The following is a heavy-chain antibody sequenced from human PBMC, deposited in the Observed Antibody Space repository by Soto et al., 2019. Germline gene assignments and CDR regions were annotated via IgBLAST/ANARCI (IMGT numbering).Heavy chain of an antibody. J-gene: IGHJ4*02. CDR1: GVTISYGGYS. V-gene: IGHV4-30-2*06. CDR3: ARGGGHDSFEL. D-gene: IGHD3-9*01. Sequence: SETVSVTCSVSGVTISYGGYSWSWIRQSPGKGLEWLGYISPVETTYYNPSFMSRLSLSIDRTRNQFSLSLSSMTAADQAVYFCARGGGHDSFELWGRVIQVTVSS. CDR2: ISPVETT.